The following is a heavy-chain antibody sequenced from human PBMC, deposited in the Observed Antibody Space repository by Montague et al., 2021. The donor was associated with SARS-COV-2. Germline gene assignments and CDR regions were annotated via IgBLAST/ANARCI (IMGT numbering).Heavy chain of an antibody. CDR3: ARDIDY. J-gene: IGHJ4*02. V-gene: IGHV4-59*13. Sequence: SETLSLTCTVSGGSIGSYCWSWIRQPPGKGLEWIGYMYYSGSTNYNPSLKSRVTLSVDTSKNQFSLKLSSVTAADTAVYYCARDIDYWGQGTLVTVSS. CDR2: MYYSGST. CDR1: GGSIGSYC.